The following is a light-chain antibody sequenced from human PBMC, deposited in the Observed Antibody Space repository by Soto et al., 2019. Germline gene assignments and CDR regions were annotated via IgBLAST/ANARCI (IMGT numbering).Light chain of an antibody. CDR1: NSDVGDYDY. J-gene: IGLJ2*01. CDR3: SSYTSTDTVI. V-gene: IGLV2-14*01. Sequence: QSALTQPASVSGSPGQSITISCTGSNSDVGDYDYVSWYQQHPGKAPKLMIYEVSNRPSGVSNRFSGSKSGNTASLTISGLQVEDEGDYYCSSYTSTDTVIFGGGTKVTVL. CDR2: EVS.